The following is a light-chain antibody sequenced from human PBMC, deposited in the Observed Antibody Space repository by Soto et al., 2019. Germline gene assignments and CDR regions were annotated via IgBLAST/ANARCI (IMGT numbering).Light chain of an antibody. CDR3: QQYSSYPWT. V-gene: IGKV1-5*03. CDR1: QSINSW. Sequence: DIQMTQSPSTLSASVGDRVTITCRASQSINSWLAWYQQKPGKAPNLVIYKASNLESGVPSRFSGSESGTEFTLTISSLQPDDFATYYCQQYSSYPWTFGQGTKVDIK. CDR2: KAS. J-gene: IGKJ1*01.